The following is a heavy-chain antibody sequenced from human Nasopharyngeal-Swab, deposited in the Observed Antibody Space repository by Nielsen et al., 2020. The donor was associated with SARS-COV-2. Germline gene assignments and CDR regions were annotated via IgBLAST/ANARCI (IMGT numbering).Heavy chain of an antibody. CDR1: GGSISSYY. J-gene: IGHJ6*02. D-gene: IGHD3-9*01. CDR2: MSYSVST. V-gene: IGHV4-59*01. Sequence: SETLSLTCTVSGGSISSYYWSWIRQPPGKGLEWIGYMSYSVSTKYNPSLKSRVTISVDRSKNQFSLRLSSVTAADTAVYYCARRYFDSLYGMDVWGQGTTVTVSS. CDR3: ARRYFDSLYGMDV.